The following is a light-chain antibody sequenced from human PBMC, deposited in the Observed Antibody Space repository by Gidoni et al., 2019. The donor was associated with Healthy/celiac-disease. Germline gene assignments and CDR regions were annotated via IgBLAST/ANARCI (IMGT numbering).Light chain of an antibody. J-gene: IGKJ2*01. CDR2: GAS. Sequence: EIVLTQSPGTLSFSPGERATLSCRASQSVSSSYLAWYQQKPGQAPRRLIYGASSRATGIPDRFSGSGSGTDFTLTISRLEPEDFAVYYCQQYGSSPYTFGQGTKLEIK. CDR3: QQYGSSPYT. CDR1: QSVSSSY. V-gene: IGKV3-20*01.